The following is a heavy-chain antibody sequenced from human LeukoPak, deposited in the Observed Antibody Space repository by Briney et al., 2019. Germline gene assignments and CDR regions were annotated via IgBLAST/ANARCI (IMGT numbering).Heavy chain of an antibody. V-gene: IGHV3-7*01. D-gene: IGHD3-10*01. CDR2: INPDGSAK. Sequence: PGGSLRLSCAASGFTFSDYYMTWVRQAPGKGLEWVANINPDGSAKYHVDSVKGRFTISRDNANNLLYLQMNSLRAEDTAVYYCSRDRGRGDDYWGQGTLVTVSS. CDR1: GFTFSDYY. J-gene: IGHJ4*02. CDR3: SRDRGRGDDY.